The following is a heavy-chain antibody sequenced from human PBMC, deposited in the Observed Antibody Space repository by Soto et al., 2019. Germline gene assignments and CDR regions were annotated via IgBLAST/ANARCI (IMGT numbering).Heavy chain of an antibody. D-gene: IGHD3-10*01. J-gene: IGHJ4*02. Sequence: GGSLRLSCAASGFRFSDHYMTGIRQAPGKGLEWVSKISGGGTTMYYADSVKGRFTVSRDNAKNSPYLQMNSLRAQDTAVYYCAGDPYYYGSAFWGQGALVTVSS. CDR2: ISGGGTTM. CDR3: AGDPYYYGSAF. CDR1: GFRFSDHY. V-gene: IGHV3-11*01.